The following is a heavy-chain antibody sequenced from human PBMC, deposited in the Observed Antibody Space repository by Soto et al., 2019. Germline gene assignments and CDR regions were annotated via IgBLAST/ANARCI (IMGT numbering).Heavy chain of an antibody. CDR1: GFTFSNQW. CDR3: TRGGTSATYWGLFDY. J-gene: IGHJ4*02. Sequence: GYLRLSGAACGFTFSNQWTHWVRQAPGKGLVWVSRINGDGSTTTYADFVKGRFTISRDNAKNTLYLQMDSLGADDTAVYYCTRGGTSATYWGLFDYWGQGALVTVSS. D-gene: IGHD7-27*01. V-gene: IGHV3-74*01. CDR2: INGDGSTT.